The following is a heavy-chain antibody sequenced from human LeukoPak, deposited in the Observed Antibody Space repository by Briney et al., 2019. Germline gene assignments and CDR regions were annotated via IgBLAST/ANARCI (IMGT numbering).Heavy chain of an antibody. D-gene: IGHD3-16*01. CDR2: ISYDGSDK. CDR3: ARGGGLDV. V-gene: IGHV3-33*05. J-gene: IGHJ6*02. CDR1: GFTFSSYG. Sequence: PGGSLRLSCAASGFTFSSYGIHWVRQAPGKGLEWVAVISYDGSDKYYADSVKGRFTISRDNAKNSLYLQMSNLRAEDTAVYFCARGGGLDVWGQGATVTVSS.